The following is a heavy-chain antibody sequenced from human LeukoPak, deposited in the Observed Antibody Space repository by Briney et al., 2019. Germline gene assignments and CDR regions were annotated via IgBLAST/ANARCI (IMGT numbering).Heavy chain of an antibody. Sequence: GRSLRLSCAASGFTFSSYGMHWVRQAPGKGLEWVAVIWYDGSNKYYADSVKGRFTISRDNSKNTLYLQMNSLRAEDTAVYYCARVSIFGVVIANDYWGQGTVVTVSS. CDR1: GFTFSSYG. D-gene: IGHD3-16*02. CDR2: IWYDGSNK. V-gene: IGHV3-33*01. J-gene: IGHJ4*02. CDR3: ARVSIFGVVIANDY.